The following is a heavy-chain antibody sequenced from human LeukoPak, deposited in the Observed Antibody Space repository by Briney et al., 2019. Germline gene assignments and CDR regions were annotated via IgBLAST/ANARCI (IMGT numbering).Heavy chain of an antibody. Sequence: GASVKVSCKASGYTFTGYYMHWVRQAPGQGLEWMGWINPNSGGTNYAQKFQGRVTMTRDTSISTAYMELSRLRSDDTGVYYCATGSQAVAGIYYYYGMDVWGQGTTVTVSS. D-gene: IGHD6-19*01. CDR2: INPNSGGT. V-gene: IGHV1-2*02. J-gene: IGHJ6*02. CDR3: ATGSQAVAGIYYYYGMDV. CDR1: GYTFTGYY.